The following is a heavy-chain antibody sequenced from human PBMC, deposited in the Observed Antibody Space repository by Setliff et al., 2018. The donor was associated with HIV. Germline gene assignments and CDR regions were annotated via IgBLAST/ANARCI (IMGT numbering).Heavy chain of an antibody. Sequence: SETLSLTCTVSGGSINSHYWGWIRQPAGKGLEWIGRICTSGSTNYNPSLKSRVTISVDTSKNQFSLKLSSVTAADTAVYYCAGCITGTTHWFDPWGQGTLVTVSS. CDR3: AGCITGTTHWFDP. CDR1: GGSINSHY. D-gene: IGHD1-20*01. CDR2: ICTSGST. J-gene: IGHJ5*02. V-gene: IGHV4-4*07.